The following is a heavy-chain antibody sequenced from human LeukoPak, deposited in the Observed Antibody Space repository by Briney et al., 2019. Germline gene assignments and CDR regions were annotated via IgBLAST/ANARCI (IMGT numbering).Heavy chain of an antibody. J-gene: IGHJ4*02. D-gene: IGHD2-15*01. CDR2: NSDRARTT. CDR1: GFTFSSDA. Sequence: GGSLRLSCAPSGFTFSSDAMSWVCQALGRGLEWVSSNSDRARTTYYADSVKVRFTISRDNSKNTVYLQMNSLRADDTAIYYCAKWWSYSDYWGQGALVSVSS. V-gene: IGHV3-23*01. CDR3: AKWWSYSDY.